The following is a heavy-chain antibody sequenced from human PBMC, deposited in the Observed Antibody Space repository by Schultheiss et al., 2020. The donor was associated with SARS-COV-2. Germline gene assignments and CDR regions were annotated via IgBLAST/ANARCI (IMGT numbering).Heavy chain of an antibody. CDR2: ISWNSGSI. J-gene: IGHJ5*02. CDR3: ARDPSRDITIFGVVIKGVWFDP. D-gene: IGHD3-3*01. Sequence: GGSLRLSCAASGFTFDDYAMHWVRQAPGKGLEWVSGISWNSGSIGYADSVKGRFTISRDNAKNTLYLQMNSLRAEDTAVYYCARDPSRDITIFGVVIKGVWFDPWGQGTLVTVSS. V-gene: IGHV3-9*01. CDR1: GFTFDDYA.